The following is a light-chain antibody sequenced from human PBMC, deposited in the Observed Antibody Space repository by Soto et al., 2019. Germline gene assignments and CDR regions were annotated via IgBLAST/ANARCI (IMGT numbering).Light chain of an antibody. CDR1: QSVSSN. Sequence: EIVMTQSPATLSVSPGEGATLSCRASQSVSSNLAWYQQKPGQAPRLLIYGASTRATGIPDRFSGSGSGTDFTLTFSSLEPEEFAVYYCQQYSNWPITFGQGTRLE. CDR2: GAS. CDR3: QQYSNWPIT. J-gene: IGKJ5*01. V-gene: IGKV3D-15*01.